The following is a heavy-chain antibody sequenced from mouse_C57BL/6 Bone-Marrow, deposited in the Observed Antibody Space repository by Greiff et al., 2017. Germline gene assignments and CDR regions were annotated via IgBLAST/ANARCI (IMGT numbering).Heavy chain of an antibody. CDR1: GFTFSSYG. D-gene: IGHD1-1*01. CDR3: ARSHYYGFDY. Sequence: EVHLVESGGDLVKPGGSLKLSCAASGFTFSSYGMSWVRQTPDKRLEWVATISSGGSYTYYPDSVKGRFTISRDNAKNTLYLQMSSLKSEDTAMYYCARSHYYGFDYWGQGTTLTVSS. V-gene: IGHV5-6*01. CDR2: ISSGGSYT. J-gene: IGHJ2*01.